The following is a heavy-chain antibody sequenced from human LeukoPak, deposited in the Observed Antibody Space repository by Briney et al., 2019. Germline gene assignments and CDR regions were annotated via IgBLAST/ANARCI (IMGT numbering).Heavy chain of an antibody. J-gene: IGHJ4*02. D-gene: IGHD4-11*01. V-gene: IGHV3-23*01. CDR3: DYSIY. CDR1: XA. Sequence: XAMXWXRXXPXKVREWVSAISGSGGSTYYADSGKGRFTISRDNSKNTLYLQMNSLRAEDTAVYYCDYSIYWGQGTLVTVSS. CDR2: ISGSGGST.